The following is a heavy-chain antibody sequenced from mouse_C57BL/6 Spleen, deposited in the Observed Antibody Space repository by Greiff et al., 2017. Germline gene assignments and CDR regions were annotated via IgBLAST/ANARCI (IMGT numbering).Heavy chain of an antibody. CDR3: EITTVVATGYFDV. CDR2: IYPRSGNT. Sequence: QVQLQQSGAELARPGASVKLSCKASGYTFTSYGISWVKQRTGQGLEWIGEIYPRSGNTYYNEKFKGKATLTADKSSSTAYMELSSLTSEDSAVYFCEITTVVATGYFDVWGTGTTVTVSS. D-gene: IGHD1-1*01. V-gene: IGHV1-81*01. J-gene: IGHJ1*03. CDR1: GYTFTSYG.